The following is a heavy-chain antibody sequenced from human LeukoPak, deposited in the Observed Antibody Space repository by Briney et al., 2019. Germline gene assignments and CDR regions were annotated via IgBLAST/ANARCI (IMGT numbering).Heavy chain of an antibody. CDR3: AREGWELPRTFDI. J-gene: IGHJ3*02. Sequence: SETLSLTCTVSGGSISSYYWSWIRQPPGKGLEWTGYIYYSGSTNYNPSLKSRVTISVDTSKNQFSLKLSSVTAADTAVYYCAREGWELPRTFDIWGQGTMVTVSS. CDR2: IYYSGST. D-gene: IGHD1-26*01. V-gene: IGHV4-59*01. CDR1: GGSISSYY.